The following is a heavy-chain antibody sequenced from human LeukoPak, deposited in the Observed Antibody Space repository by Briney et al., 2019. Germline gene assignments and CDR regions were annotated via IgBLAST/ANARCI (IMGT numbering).Heavy chain of an antibody. CDR1: GFTFSSYA. Sequence: GGSLRLSCAASGFTFSSYAMSWVRQAPGKGLEWVSAISGSGGSTYYADSVKGRFTISRDNSKNTLCLQMNSLRAEDTAVYYCAKRMTTVTTTSYGFDYWGQGTLVTVSS. V-gene: IGHV3-23*01. J-gene: IGHJ4*02. CDR3: AKRMTTVTTTSYGFDY. CDR2: ISGSGGST. D-gene: IGHD4-17*01.